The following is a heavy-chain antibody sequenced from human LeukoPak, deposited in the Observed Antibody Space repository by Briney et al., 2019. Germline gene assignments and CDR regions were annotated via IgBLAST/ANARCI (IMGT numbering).Heavy chain of an antibody. J-gene: IGHJ4*02. CDR3: AILYSGSPNIDY. CDR2: ISGSGGTT. CDR1: GFTFSSYA. Sequence: TGGSQRLSCAASGFTFSSYAMSWVRQAPGEGLKRVSVISGSGGTTHYADSVKGRFTISRDNSKNTLYLQMNSLRAEDTAVYYCAILYSGSPNIDYWGQGTLVTVSS. D-gene: IGHD1-26*01. V-gene: IGHV3-23*01.